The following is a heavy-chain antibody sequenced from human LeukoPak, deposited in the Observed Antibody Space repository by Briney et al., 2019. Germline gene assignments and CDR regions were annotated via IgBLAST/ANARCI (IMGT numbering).Heavy chain of an antibody. CDR2: ISAYNGNT. V-gene: IGHV1-18*01. D-gene: IGHD3-22*01. CDR3: ARDVYDSSGYDDAFDI. CDR1: GYTFTSYG. J-gene: IGHJ3*02. Sequence: GASVKVSCKASGYTFTSYGISWVRQAPGQGLEWMGWISAYNGNTNYAQKLQGRVTMTTDTSTSTAYMELRSLRSDDTAVYYCARDVYDSSGYDDAFDIWGQGTMVTVSS.